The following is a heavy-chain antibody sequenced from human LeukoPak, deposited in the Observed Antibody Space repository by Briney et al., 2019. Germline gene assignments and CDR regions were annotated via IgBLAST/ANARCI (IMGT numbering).Heavy chain of an antibody. Sequence: PSQTLCLTCTVSGGSISSGSFYWSWIRQPAGKGLEWIGRICTSGITNDNPSLKSRVTISVDAPKYLYSRKLSLWAAAAAAAYSCARVGWNDENAFDIWGQGTMVTVSS. D-gene: IGHD1-1*01. CDR3: ARVGWNDENAFDI. CDR2: ICTSGIT. V-gene: IGHV4-61*02. CDR1: GGSISSGSFY. J-gene: IGHJ3*02.